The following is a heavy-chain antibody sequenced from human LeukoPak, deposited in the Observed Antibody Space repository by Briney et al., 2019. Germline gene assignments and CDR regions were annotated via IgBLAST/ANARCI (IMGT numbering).Heavy chain of an antibody. CDR1: GFTFSSNA. D-gene: IGHD6-19*01. V-gene: IGHV3-23*01. CDR2: ISGSGGST. Sequence: GGSLRLSCAASGFTFSSNAMSWVRQAPGKGLEWVSVISGSGGSTYYADSVKGRFTISRDNSKNTLYLQMSSLRAEDTAVYYCAKRSIRAVAATLGDFGYWGQGTLVTVSS. CDR3: AKRSIRAVAATLGDFGY. J-gene: IGHJ4*02.